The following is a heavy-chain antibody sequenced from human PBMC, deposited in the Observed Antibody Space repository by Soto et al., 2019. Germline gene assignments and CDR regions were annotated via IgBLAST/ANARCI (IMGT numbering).Heavy chain of an antibody. CDR1: GGSISSSSYY. D-gene: IGHD2-15*01. CDR2: VYYSGST. CDR3: ARHDGICSGGSCYSEWFDP. J-gene: IGHJ5*02. Sequence: SETLSLTCTVSGGSISSSSYYWAWVRQPPGKGLEWIGSVYYSGSTYYNPFLKSRVTISVDTSKNQFSLKLSSVTAADTAVYYCARHDGICSGGSCYSEWFDPWGQGTLVTVSS. V-gene: IGHV4-39*01.